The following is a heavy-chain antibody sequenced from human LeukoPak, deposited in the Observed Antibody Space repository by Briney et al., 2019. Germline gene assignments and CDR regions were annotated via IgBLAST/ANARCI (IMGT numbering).Heavy chain of an antibody. CDR1: GYTFTSFG. CDR3: TTIDYGDLGY. CDR2: ISANNGNT. J-gene: IGHJ4*02. D-gene: IGHD4-17*01. Sequence: ASVTVSCKASGYTFTSFGISWVRQAPGQGLEWMGWISANNGNTNYAQKFQGRVTMTTDTSTSTACMELRSLRSDDTAVYYCTTIDYGDLGYWGQGTLVTVSS. V-gene: IGHV1-18*01.